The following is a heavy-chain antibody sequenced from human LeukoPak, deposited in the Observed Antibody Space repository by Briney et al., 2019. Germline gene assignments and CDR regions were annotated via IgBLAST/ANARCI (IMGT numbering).Heavy chain of an antibody. D-gene: IGHD3-22*01. J-gene: IGHJ4*02. CDR3: ARLHDSSGYYPPGYFDY. CDR1: GYSISSGYY. CDR2: IYHSGST. V-gene: IGHV4-38-2*02. Sequence: SETLSLTCTVSGYSISSGYYWGWIRQPPGKGLEWIGSIYHSGSTYYNPSLKSRVTISVDTSKNQFSLKLSSVTAADTAVYYCARLHDSSGYYPPGYFDYWGQGTLVTVSS.